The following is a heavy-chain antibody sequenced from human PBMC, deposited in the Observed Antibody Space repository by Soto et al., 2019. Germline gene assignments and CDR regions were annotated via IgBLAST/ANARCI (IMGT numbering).Heavy chain of an antibody. CDR3: VREPRYCSGGSCSILGDAFDI. D-gene: IGHD2-15*01. CDR1: GFTVTDIY. CDR2: IYNEFT. J-gene: IGHJ3*02. Sequence: EVQLVESGGGLVQPGGSLRLSCVASGFTVTDIYMNWVRQAPGKGLEWVSVIYNEFTDYADSVRGRFSISTDSSKNALYIQMNSLRAEASSMYYCVREPRYCSGGSCSILGDAFDIWGQGTMVTVSS. V-gene: IGHV3-66*01.